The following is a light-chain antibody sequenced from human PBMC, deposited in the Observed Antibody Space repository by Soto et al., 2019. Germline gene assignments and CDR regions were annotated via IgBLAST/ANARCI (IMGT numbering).Light chain of an antibody. V-gene: IGLV1-44*01. CDR1: TSNIGSNT. CDR2: NNN. CDR3: AAWDGGLSGPV. Sequence: QSVLTQPPSASGTPGQRVTISCSGSTSNIGSNTVNWYQQLPRTAPKLLIYNNNNRPSGVPDRFSASKSGTSAALAISGLQSEDEADYYCAAWDGGLSGPVFGGGTKLTVL. J-gene: IGLJ2*01.